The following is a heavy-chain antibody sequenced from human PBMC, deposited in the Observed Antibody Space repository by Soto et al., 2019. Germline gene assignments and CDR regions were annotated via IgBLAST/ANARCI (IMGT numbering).Heavy chain of an antibody. CDR2: IFPGDSDI. D-gene: IGHD2-8*02. CDR3: ARNGCTGSICHAPDALYGMHV. J-gene: IGHJ6*02. V-gene: IGHV5-51*01. Sequence: GESLKISCTGSGYNFNNQWIGWVRQMPGKGLEWMGTIFPGDSDIRYSPSFQGQVTISADKSISTAYLQWSSLKASDTAMYYCARNGCTGSICHAPDALYGMHVWGQGTRFTFPS. CDR1: GYNFNNQW.